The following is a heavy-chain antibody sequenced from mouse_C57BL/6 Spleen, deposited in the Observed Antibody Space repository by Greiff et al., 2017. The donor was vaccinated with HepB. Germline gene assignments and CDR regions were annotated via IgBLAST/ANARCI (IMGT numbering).Heavy chain of an antibody. CDR3: ARESNYLDGWVY. CDR1: GYTFTSYG. V-gene: IGHV1-81*01. J-gene: IGHJ4*01. D-gene: IGHD5-5*01. CDR2: IYPRSGNT. Sequence: QVQLKESGAELARPGASVKLSCKASGYTFTSYGISWVKQRTGQGLEWIGEIYPRSGNTYYNEKFKGKATLTADKSSSTAYMELRSLTSEDSAVYFCARESNYLDGWVYWGQGTSVTVSS.